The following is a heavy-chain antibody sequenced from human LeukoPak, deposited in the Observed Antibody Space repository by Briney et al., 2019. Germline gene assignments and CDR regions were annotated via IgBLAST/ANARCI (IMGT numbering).Heavy chain of an antibody. V-gene: IGHV3-48*03. D-gene: IGHD7-27*01. CDR1: GFTFSSYE. Sequence: GGSLRLSCAASGFTFSSYEMNWVRQAPGKGLEWVSYISSSGSTIYYAHSVKGRFTISRDNAKNSLYLQMNSLRPEDTAVYYCARNTGSYYFDYWGQGTLVTVSS. CDR3: ARNTGSYYFDY. CDR2: ISSSGSTI. J-gene: IGHJ4*02.